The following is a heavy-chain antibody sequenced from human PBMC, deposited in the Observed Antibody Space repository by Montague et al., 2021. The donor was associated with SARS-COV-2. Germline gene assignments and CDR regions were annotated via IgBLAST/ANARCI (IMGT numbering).Heavy chain of an antibody. V-gene: IGHV4-61*02. CDR1: GGSISSPGYY. D-gene: IGHD4-17*01. CDR2: IYTSGTT. J-gene: IGHJ4*02. Sequence: TLSLTCTVSGGSISSPGYYWSWIRQPAGKGLEWIGRIYTSGTTNYNPSLKSRVTISVDTSKNQFSLKLTSVTAADTAVHYCARFTAVTSSLDFWGQGTLVPVSS. CDR3: ARFTAVTSSLDF.